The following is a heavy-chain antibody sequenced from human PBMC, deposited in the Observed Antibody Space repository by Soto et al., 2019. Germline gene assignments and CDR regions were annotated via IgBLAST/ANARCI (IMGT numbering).Heavy chain of an antibody. Sequence: QVQLVESGEGVVQPGRSLRLSCAASGFMFSSYGMHWVRQAPGKGLEWVALLSYDGSNKYYADSVKGRFTISRDNSKNTLYLQMNSLRAEDTAVYYCAKGLYASGWSFLDYWGQGTLVTVSS. D-gene: IGHD6-19*01. V-gene: IGHV3-30*18. CDR2: LSYDGSNK. CDR1: GFMFSSYG. CDR3: AKGLYASGWSFLDY. J-gene: IGHJ4*02.